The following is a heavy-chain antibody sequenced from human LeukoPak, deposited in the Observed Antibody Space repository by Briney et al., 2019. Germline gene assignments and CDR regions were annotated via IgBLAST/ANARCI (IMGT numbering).Heavy chain of an antibody. V-gene: IGHV3-23*01. CDR3: VKDRHDDGVA. CDR1: GFTFSSYA. CDR2: ISGSGGST. D-gene: IGHD4-17*01. Sequence: PGGSLRLSCAASGFTFSSYAMSWVRQAPGKGLEWVSAISGSGGSTCYADSVKGLFTISRDNSKNTMYLQMNSLRAEDTAVYYCVKDRHDDGVAWGQGTLVTVSS. J-gene: IGHJ4*02.